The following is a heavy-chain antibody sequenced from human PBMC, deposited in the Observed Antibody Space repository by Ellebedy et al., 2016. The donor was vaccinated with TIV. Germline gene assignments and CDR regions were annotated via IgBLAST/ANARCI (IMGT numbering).Heavy chain of an antibody. V-gene: IGHV1-8*01. J-gene: IGHJ4*02. CDR2: MNPNSGIT. CDR1: GYIFTSLD. D-gene: IGHD5-24*01. CDR3: ARGVEAGVDY. Sequence: AASVKVSCKTSGYIFTSLDINWARQATGLGLEWMGWMNPNSGITGYAQKFQGRVTMTRDTSISTAYMELSSLGSDDTAVYYCARGVEAGVDYWGQGTLVTVSS.